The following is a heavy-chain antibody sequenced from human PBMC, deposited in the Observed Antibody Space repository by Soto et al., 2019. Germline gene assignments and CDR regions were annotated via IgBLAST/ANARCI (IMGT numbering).Heavy chain of an antibody. CDR3: STEGYNWNYPFYYYYGMHV. J-gene: IGHJ6*02. CDR2: INPNSGGT. Sequence: GASVKVSCKASGYTFTGYYMHWVRQAPGQGLEWMGWINPNSGGTNYAQKFQGRVTMTRYTSISTAYMELSRLRSDDTAVYYCSTEGYNWNYPFYYYYGMHVWGQGTTVTVSS. D-gene: IGHD1-7*01. V-gene: IGHV1-2*02. CDR1: GYTFTGYY.